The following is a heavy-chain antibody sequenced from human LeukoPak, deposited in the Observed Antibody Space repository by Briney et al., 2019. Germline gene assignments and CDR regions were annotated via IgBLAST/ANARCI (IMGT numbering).Heavy chain of an antibody. J-gene: IGHJ4*02. D-gene: IGHD1-26*01. Sequence: SQTLSLTCTVSGGSISSGGYYWSWIRQPPGKGLEWIGYIYHSGSTYYNPSLKSRVTISVDRSKNQFSLKLSSVTAADTAVYYCARVSRGSYRGYYFDYWGQGTLVTVSS. CDR1: GGSISSGGYY. CDR2: IYHSGST. V-gene: IGHV4-30-2*01. CDR3: ARVSRGSYRGYYFDY.